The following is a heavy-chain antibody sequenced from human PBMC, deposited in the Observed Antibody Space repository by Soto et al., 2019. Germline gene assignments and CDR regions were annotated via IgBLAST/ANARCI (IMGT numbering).Heavy chain of an antibody. CDR3: AGPHPPHYCYGMDV. J-gene: IGHJ6*02. V-gene: IGHV1-69*12. CDR1: GGTFSSYA. CDR2: IIPIFGTA. Sequence: QVQLVQSGAEVKKPGSSVKVSCKASGGTFSSYAISWVRQAPGQGLEWMGGIIPIFGTANYAQKFQGRVTMSADESTSTADMERSSLRSGDTAVYYCAGPHPPHYCYGMDVWGQGATVTVSS.